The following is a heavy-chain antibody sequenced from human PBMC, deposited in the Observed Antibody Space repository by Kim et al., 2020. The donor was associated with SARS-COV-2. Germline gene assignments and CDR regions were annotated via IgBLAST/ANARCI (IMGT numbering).Heavy chain of an antibody. J-gene: IGHJ4*02. CDR1: GSTFSTYS. CDR2: INHDGIEK. D-gene: IGHD5-12*01. Sequence: GGSLRLSCEGSGSTFSTYSMNWVRQAPGKGLEWVANINHDGIEKNYVDSVKGRFTISRDSAKDSLYLQMNSLRVEDTAVYYCARAGLYSGYDVWGQGTLVTVSS. CDR3: ARAGLYSGYDV. V-gene: IGHV3-7*01.